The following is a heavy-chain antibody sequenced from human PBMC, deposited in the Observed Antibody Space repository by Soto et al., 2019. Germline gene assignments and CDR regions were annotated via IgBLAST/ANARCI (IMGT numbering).Heavy chain of an antibody. J-gene: IGHJ4*02. CDR2: MNQDGSEK. V-gene: IGHV3-7*01. Sequence: EVQLVESGGGLVQPGGSLRLSCAASGFTFSSYWMTWARQATGKGLEWMAGMNQDGSEKRYVDSVEGRFTISRDNAKNTLFPQLNSLSRVDTAVYYCGRDAGRRFDYGGQGSLVTVSS. D-gene: IGHD6-13*01. CDR3: GRDAGRRFDY. CDR1: GFTFSSYW.